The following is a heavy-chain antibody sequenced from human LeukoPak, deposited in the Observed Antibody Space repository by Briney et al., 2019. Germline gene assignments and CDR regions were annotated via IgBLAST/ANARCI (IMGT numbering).Heavy chain of an antibody. Sequence: GGSLRLSCAASGFTFSSYEMNWVRQAPGKGLEWVSYISSSGSTIYYADSVKGRFTISRDNAKNSLYLQMNSLRAEGTAVYYCARGTASTFYGSGSYLYGMDVWGKGTTVTVSS. CDR1: GFTFSSYE. J-gene: IGHJ6*04. V-gene: IGHV3-48*03. CDR2: ISSSGSTI. CDR3: ARGTASTFYGSGSYLYGMDV. D-gene: IGHD3-10*01.